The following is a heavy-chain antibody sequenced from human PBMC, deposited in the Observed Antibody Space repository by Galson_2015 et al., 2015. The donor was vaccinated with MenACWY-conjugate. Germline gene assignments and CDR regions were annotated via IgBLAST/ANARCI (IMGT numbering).Heavy chain of an antibody. CDR1: GFRFSSYP. J-gene: IGHJ3*02. CDR2: VSYDGSSK. V-gene: IGHV3-30*10. CDR3: VRAEGWLRSAFDI. D-gene: IGHD5-24*01. Sequence: SLRLSCAASGFRFSSYPLYWVRQAPGKGLEWVAVVSYDGSSKYYTDSVQGRFTISKDNSKNTVSLQMDSLRPEDSAVYYCVRAEGWLRSAFDIWGQGTMVTVSS.